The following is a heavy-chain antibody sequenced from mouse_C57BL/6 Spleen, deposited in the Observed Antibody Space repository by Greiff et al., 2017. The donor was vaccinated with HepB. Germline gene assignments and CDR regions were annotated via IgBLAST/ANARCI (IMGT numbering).Heavy chain of an antibody. Sequence: EVKVVESEGGLVQPGSSMKLSCTASGFTFSDYYMAWVRQVPEKGLEWVANINYDGSSTYYLDSLKSRFIISRDNAKNILYLQMSSLKSEDTATYYCARDRAYYSKGGAMDYWGQGTSVTVSS. V-gene: IGHV5-16*01. CDR1: GFTFSDYY. D-gene: IGHD2-5*01. CDR3: ARDRAYYSKGGAMDY. CDR2: INYDGSST. J-gene: IGHJ4*01.